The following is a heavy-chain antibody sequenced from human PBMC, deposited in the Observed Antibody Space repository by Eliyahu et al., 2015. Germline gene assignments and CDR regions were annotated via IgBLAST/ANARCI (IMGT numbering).Heavy chain of an antibody. CDR3: ARSLQIAASGIES. Sequence: QVQLQESGPGLVKPSQTLSLTCAVSGDSVSSGPYYWSWIRQHPGKGLEWIGYMYYSGTPYSNPSLKGRVAMSIDASKNDFSLRLTSVTAADTAVYYCARSLQIAASGIESWGQGTLVTVSS. V-gene: IGHV4-31*11. CDR2: MYYSGTP. J-gene: IGHJ4*02. D-gene: IGHD6-13*01. CDR1: GDSVSSGPYY.